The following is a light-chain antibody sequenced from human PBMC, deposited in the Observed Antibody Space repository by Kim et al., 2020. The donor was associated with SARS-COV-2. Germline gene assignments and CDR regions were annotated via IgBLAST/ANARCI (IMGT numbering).Light chain of an antibody. CDR2: DND. CDR3: GTWDNNMSAGV. V-gene: IGLV1-51*01. Sequence: QSVLTQPPSVSAAPGQKVTISCSGSSSNIGKNYVSCYHQLPGTTPKLLIYDNDKRPSGIPDRFSGSKSGTSATLGITALQTGDEAVYYCGTWDNNMSAGVFGGGTQLTVL. CDR1: SSNIGKNY. J-gene: IGLJ2*01.